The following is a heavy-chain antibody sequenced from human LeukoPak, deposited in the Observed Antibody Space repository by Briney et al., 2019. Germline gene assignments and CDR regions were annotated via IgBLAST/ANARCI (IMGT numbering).Heavy chain of an antibody. V-gene: IGHV3-30*18. J-gene: IGHJ4*02. D-gene: IGHD3-10*01. CDR3: AKDTYYYGSGSKRPW. Sequence: GGSLRLSCAASGFTFSSYWMHWVRQAPGKGLEWVAVISNDGSNKYYADSVKGRFTISRDNSKNTLYLQMNSLRAEDTAVYYCAKDTYYYGSGSKRPWWGQGTLVTVSS. CDR2: ISNDGSNK. CDR1: GFTFSSYW.